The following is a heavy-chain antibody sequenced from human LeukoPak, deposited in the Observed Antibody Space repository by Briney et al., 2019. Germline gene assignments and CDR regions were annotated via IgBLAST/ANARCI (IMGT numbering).Heavy chain of an antibody. Sequence: GGSLRLSCAASGFTVSSNHMTWVRPAPGKGLEWDSAISGSGGSTYYADSVKGRFTISRDNSKNTLYLQMNSLRAEDTAVYYCAITLGDTAIPSGDYWGQGTLVTVSS. CDR2: ISGSGGST. J-gene: IGHJ4*02. CDR3: AITLGDTAIPSGDY. CDR1: GFTVSSNH. D-gene: IGHD5-18*01. V-gene: IGHV3-23*01.